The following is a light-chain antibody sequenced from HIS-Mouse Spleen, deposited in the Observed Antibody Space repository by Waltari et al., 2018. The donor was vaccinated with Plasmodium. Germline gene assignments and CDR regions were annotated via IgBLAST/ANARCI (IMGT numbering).Light chain of an antibody. V-gene: IGLV3-10*01. CDR1: ALPKKY. CDR3: YSTDSSGNHRV. J-gene: IGLJ3*02. Sequence: SYELTQPPSVSVSPGQTARITCSGDALPKKYAYWYQQKPGQAPVLVIYEDSKRPSGIPERFSGYSSGTMATLTISGAQVEDEADYYCYSTDSSGNHRVFGGGTKLTVL. CDR2: EDS.